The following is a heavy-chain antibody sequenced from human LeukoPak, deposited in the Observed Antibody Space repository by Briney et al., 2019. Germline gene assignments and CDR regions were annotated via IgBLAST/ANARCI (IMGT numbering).Heavy chain of an antibody. CDR1: GYTFTSYG. V-gene: IGHV1-18*01. CDR3: ARDLESPGELKYYYYMDV. Sequence: ASVKVSCKASGYTFTSYGISWVRQAPGQGLEWMGWINPYTGDTNSAQKFQGRVTMTRDTSISTAYMELSRLTSDDSAVYYCARDLESPGELKYYYYMDVWGNGTTVTVSS. D-gene: IGHD1-26*01. CDR2: INPYTGDT. J-gene: IGHJ6*03.